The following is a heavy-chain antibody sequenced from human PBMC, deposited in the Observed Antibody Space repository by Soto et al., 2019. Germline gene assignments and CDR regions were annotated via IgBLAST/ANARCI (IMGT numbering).Heavy chain of an antibody. J-gene: IGHJ6*02. CDR1: GGTFSSYA. V-gene: IGHV1-69*13. CDR3: ASSEHGDHNPGGDYYGMDV. D-gene: IGHD4-17*01. CDR2: IIPIFGTA. Sequence: ASVKVSCKASGGTFSSYAISWVRQAPGQGLEWMGGIIPIFGTANYAQKFQGRVTITADESTSTAYMELSSLRSEDTAVYYCASSEHGDHNPGGDYYGMDVWGQGTTVTVSS.